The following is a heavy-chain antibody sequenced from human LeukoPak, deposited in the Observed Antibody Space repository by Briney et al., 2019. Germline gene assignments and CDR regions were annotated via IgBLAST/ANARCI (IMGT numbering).Heavy chain of an antibody. CDR1: RFTFTNYS. D-gene: IGHD6-19*01. V-gene: IGHV3-21*01. Sequence: PGGSLRLSCAASRFTFTNYSMNWVRQAPGKGLEWVSSISSLSNYIYYADSVKGRFTISRDNAKNSLYLQMNSLRAEDTALYYCARGGENSGFDCWGQGTLVIVSS. CDR3: ARGGENSGFDC. CDR2: ISSLSNYI. J-gene: IGHJ4*02.